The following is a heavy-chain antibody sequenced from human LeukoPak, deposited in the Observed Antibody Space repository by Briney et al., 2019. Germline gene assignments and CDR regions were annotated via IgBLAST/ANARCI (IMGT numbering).Heavy chain of an antibody. CDR2: ISGSGGST. Sequence: GGSLRLSCAASGFTFSSYAMSWVRQAPGKGLEWVSGISGSGGSTYYADSVKGRFTISRDNSKNTLYLQMNSLRAEDTAVYYCAKDSSRSYYYYGMDVWGQGTTVTVSS. CDR1: GFTFSSYA. V-gene: IGHV3-23*01. J-gene: IGHJ6*02. D-gene: IGHD2-2*01. CDR3: AKDSSRSYYYYGMDV.